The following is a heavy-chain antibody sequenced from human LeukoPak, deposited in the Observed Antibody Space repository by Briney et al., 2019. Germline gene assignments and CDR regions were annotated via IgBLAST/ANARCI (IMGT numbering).Heavy chain of an antibody. Sequence: PGGSLRLSCAVSGFTVSSNHMSWVRQAPGKGLEWVSTISGGGGSTYYADSVKGRFTISRDNSKNTLYLQVNSLRAEDTAVYYCAKGGKWDVTPFDYWGQGTLVTVSS. CDR1: GFTVSSNH. J-gene: IGHJ4*02. CDR3: AKGGKWDVTPFDY. D-gene: IGHD1-26*01. V-gene: IGHV3-23*01. CDR2: ISGGGGST.